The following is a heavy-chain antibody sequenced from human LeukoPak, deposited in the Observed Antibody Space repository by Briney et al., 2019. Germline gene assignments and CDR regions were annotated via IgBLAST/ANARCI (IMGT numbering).Heavy chain of an antibody. CDR3: AKDGDEGCADY. CDR1: GGTFSNYA. Sequence: ASVKVSCKASGGTFSNYAISWVRQAPGQGLEWMGGIIPIFDTTNYAQKFQGRVTITTDESTSTAYMELSSLRSEDTAVYYCAKDGDEGCADYWGQGTLVTVSS. V-gene: IGHV1-69*05. CDR2: IIPIFDTT. J-gene: IGHJ4*02. D-gene: IGHD3-10*01.